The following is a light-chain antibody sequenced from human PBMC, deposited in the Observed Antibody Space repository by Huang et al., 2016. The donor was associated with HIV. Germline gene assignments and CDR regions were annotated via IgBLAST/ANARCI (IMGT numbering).Light chain of an antibody. V-gene: IGKV2-30*01. CDR1: QSLVNSDGNTY. Sequence: DVVMTQSPLSLPVTLGQPASISCRSSQSLVNSDGNTYLNWFQQRQGQSQRLLMYKVSNRDAGVPDRFSGRGSGTDFTLKISRVEAEDVGVYYCMQGTHWPLFGQGTKLEIK. CDR3: MQGTHWPL. J-gene: IGKJ2*01. CDR2: KVS.